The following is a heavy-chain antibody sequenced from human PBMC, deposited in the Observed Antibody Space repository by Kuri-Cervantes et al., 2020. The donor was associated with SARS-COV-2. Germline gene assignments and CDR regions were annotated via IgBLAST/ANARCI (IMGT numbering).Heavy chain of an antibody. D-gene: IGHD2-2*01. Sequence: ASVKVSCKASGYTFTGYYMHWVRQAPGQGLEWMGWINPNSGGTNYAQKFQGRVTMTRDTYISTAYMDLSRLRSDDPAVYYCARETELYCSSTSCHPYNWVDPWGRGPLVPVSS. CDR3: ARETELYCSSTSCHPYNWVDP. V-gene: IGHV1-2*02. J-gene: IGHJ5*02. CDR1: GYTFTGYY. CDR2: INPNSGGT.